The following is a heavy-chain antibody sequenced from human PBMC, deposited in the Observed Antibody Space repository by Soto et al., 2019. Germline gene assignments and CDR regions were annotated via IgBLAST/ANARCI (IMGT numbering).Heavy chain of an antibody. CDR2: INPGGGTT. CDR3: ARSHYSSTLSWFDP. J-gene: IGHJ5*02. Sequence: QVQLVQSGAEVKKPGASVKVSCKASGYRFTSYYIHWVRQAPGQGLEWMGTINPGGGTTTYAQQFQGRVTMTRVTSTSTVYMELISLISEDTAVYFCARSHYSSTLSWFDPWGQGTLVSVSS. V-gene: IGHV1-46*01. CDR1: GYRFTSYY. D-gene: IGHD6-13*01.